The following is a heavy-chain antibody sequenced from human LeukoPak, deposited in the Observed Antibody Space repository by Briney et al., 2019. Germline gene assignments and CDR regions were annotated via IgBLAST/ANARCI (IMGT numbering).Heavy chain of an antibody. D-gene: IGHD5-12*01. J-gene: IGHJ4*02. V-gene: IGHV3-20*04. CDR3: AKETGYSGYDYGDY. Sequence: GGSLRLSCAASGFTFDDYGMSWVRQAPGKGLEWVSGINWNGDSTGYVDSVKGRSTISRDNAKNSLYLQMNSLRAEDTAVYYCAKETGYSGYDYGDYWGQGTLVTVSS. CDR1: GFTFDDYG. CDR2: INWNGDST.